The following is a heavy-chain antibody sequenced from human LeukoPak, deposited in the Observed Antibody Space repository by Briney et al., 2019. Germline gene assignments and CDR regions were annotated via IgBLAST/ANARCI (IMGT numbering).Heavy chain of an antibody. D-gene: IGHD2-21*01. Sequence: SQTLSLTCTVSGGSISSGGYYWSWIRQPPGKGLEWIGYIYHSGSTYYNPSLKSRVTISVDRSKNQFSLKLSSVTAADTAVYYCARGTYCGGDCSYFDYWGQGTLVTVSS. V-gene: IGHV4-30-2*01. J-gene: IGHJ4*02. CDR2: IYHSGST. CDR1: GGSISSGGYY. CDR3: ARGTYCGGDCSYFDY.